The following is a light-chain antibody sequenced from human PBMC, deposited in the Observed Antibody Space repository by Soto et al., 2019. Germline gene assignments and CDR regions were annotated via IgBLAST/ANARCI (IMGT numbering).Light chain of an antibody. CDR2: DAS. J-gene: IGKJ1*01. CDR3: QQYGSSFWT. V-gene: IGKV3-20*01. Sequence: EIVMTQSPATLSVSPGERATFSCRASQNIYSNIAWYQQRPGQAPRLLIYDASSRASGVPARFSGSGSGTDFTLTISRLEPEDFAVYYCQQYGSSFWTFGQGTKVDIK. CDR1: QNIYSN.